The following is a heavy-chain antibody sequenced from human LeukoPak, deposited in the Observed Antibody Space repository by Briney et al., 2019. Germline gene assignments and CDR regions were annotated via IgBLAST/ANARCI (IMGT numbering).Heavy chain of an antibody. D-gene: IGHD4-11*01. J-gene: IGHJ4*02. V-gene: IGHV1-18*01. CDR3: GRTETTLLLNY. Sequence: VAAVKDSRKSSLYSFTKYGIISVRPTPGQGGPWVGWISTHNGKKNTATKLRGRVTLTTETSTSTFYFKLRSLTSDDTGLYYCGRTETTLLLNYWGEGTLVTVPS. CDR1: LYSFTKYG. CDR2: ISTHNGKK.